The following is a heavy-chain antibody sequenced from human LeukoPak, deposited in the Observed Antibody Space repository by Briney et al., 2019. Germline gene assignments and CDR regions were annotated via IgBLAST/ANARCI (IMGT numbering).Heavy chain of an antibody. CDR3: ARESDSSGYYCLDY. J-gene: IGHJ4*02. CDR1: GGSLSSGDYY. Sequence: SETLSLTCTVSGGSLSSGDYYWSWIRQPPGKGLEWIGYIYYSGSTYYNPSLKSRVTISVDTSKNQFSLKLSSVTAADTAVYYCARESDSSGYYCLDYWGQGTLVTVSS. V-gene: IGHV4-30-4*01. D-gene: IGHD3-22*01. CDR2: IYYSGST.